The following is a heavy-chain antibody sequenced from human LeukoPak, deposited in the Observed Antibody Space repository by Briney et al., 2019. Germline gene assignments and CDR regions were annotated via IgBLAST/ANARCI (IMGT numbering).Heavy chain of an antibody. CDR1: GGSFSGYY. CDR3: ARGVYYGSGISGGYYYYYMDV. V-gene: IGHV4-34*01. Sequence: SETLSLTCAVYGGSFSGYYWSWIRRPPGKGLEWIGEINHSGSTNYNPSLKSRVTISVGTSKNQFSLKLSSVTAADTAVYYCARGVYYGSGISGGYYYYYMDVWGKGTTVTVSS. D-gene: IGHD3-10*01. CDR2: INHSGST. J-gene: IGHJ6*03.